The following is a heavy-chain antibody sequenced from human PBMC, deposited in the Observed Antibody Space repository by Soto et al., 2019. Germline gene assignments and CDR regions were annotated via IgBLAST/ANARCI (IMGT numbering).Heavy chain of an antibody. V-gene: IGHV3-9*02. CDR1: GFIADDYA. Sequence: EVQLVESGGGLVQPGRSLRLSCVASGFIADDYALHWVRQAPGKGLEWVSGISSNSATINYADSVKGRFTISRDNAKNSLFLQMNSLRPEDTAFYYCVKDMKWGGMTTIHYFDSWGQGTLVTVSS. CDR2: ISSNSATI. D-gene: IGHD4-17*01. CDR3: VKDMKWGGMTTIHYFDS. J-gene: IGHJ4*02.